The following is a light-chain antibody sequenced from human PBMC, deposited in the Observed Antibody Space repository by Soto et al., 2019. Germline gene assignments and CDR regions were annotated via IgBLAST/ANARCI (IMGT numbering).Light chain of an antibody. CDR2: KAS. J-gene: IGKJ2*01. CDR1: QSISEW. Sequence: DIQMTQYPSTLSASVGDRVTITCRASQSISEWLAWYQQKPGKAPKLLIYKASSLESGVPSRFSGSGSGTEFTLTISSLQPDDFATYYCQQYNSYTGMYTFGQGTKLEIK. CDR3: QQYNSYTGMYT. V-gene: IGKV1-5*03.